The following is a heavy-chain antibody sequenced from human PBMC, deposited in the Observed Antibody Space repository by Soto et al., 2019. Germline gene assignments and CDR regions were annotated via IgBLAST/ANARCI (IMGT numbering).Heavy chain of an antibody. CDR2: IIPIFGTA. J-gene: IGHJ6*02. V-gene: IGHV1-69*12. Sequence: QVQLVQSGAEVKKPGSSVKVSCKASGGTFSSYAISWVRQAPGQGLEWMGGIIPIFGTANYAQKFQGRVTITADESTSTAYMELSSLRSEDTAVYYCAGGRLAAAVDYYYYYGMDVWGQGTTVTVSS. CDR3: AGGRLAAAVDYYYYYGMDV. CDR1: GGTFSSYA. D-gene: IGHD6-13*01.